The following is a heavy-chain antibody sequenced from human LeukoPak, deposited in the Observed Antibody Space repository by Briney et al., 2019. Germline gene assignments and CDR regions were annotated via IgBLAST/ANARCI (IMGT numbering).Heavy chain of an antibody. J-gene: IGHJ6*02. CDR3: ARAPDGMDV. V-gene: IGHV3-30-3*01. Sequence: PGGSLRLSCEGSAFIFSGHWMNWVRQAPGKGLEWVAAISYDGTKTFYSDSVKGRMTISRDISKNTLYLQMNSLRPEDTAVYYCARAPDGMDVWGQGTTVTVSS. CDR1: AFIFSGHW. CDR2: ISYDGTKT.